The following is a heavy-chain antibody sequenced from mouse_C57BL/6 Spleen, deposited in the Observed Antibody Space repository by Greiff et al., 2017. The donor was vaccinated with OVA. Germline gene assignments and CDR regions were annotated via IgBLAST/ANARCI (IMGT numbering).Heavy chain of an antibody. V-gene: IGHV1-26*01. J-gene: IGHJ4*01. Sequence: VQLQQSGPELVKPGASVKISCKASGYTFTDYYMNWVKQSHGKSLEWIGDINPNNGGTSYNQKFKGKATLTVDKSSSTAYMELRSLTSEDSAVYYCASPYSNYSYYYAMDYWGQGTSVTVSS. CDR2: INPNNGGT. CDR1: GYTFTDYY. D-gene: IGHD2-5*01. CDR3: ASPYSNYSYYYAMDY.